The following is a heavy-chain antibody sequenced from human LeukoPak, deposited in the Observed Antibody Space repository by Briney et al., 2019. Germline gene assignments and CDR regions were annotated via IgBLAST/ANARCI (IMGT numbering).Heavy chain of an antibody. CDR3: ATTYYDILAPFDY. V-gene: IGHV4-34*01. CDR1: GGSFSGYY. J-gene: IGHJ4*02. CDR2: INHSGST. D-gene: IGHD3-9*01. Sequence: SETLSLTCAVYGGSFSGYYWSWIRQPPGKGLEWIGEINHSGSTNYNPSLKSRVSISVDTSKNQFSLKLSSVTAADTAVYYCATTYYDILAPFDYWGQGTLVTVSS.